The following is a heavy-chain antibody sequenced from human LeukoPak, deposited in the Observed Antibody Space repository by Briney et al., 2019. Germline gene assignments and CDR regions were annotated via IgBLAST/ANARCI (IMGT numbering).Heavy chain of an antibody. CDR2: INHSGST. CDR3: ATKPGPRTSDY. V-gene: IGHV4-34*01. D-gene: IGHD1-14*01. J-gene: IGHJ4*02. CDR1: GGSFSGYY. Sequence: SETLSLTCAVYGGSFSGYYWSWIRQPPGKGLEWIGEINHSGSTNHNPSLKSRVTISVDTSKNQFSLKLSSVTAADTAVYYCATKPGPRTSDYWGQGTLVTVSS.